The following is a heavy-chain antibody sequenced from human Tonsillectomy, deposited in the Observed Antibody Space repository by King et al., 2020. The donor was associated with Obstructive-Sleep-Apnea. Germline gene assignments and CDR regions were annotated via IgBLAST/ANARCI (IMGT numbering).Heavy chain of an antibody. Sequence: VQLVQSGGGLVQPGGSLRLSCAASGFTVSSNYMSWVRQAPGKGLEWVSVIYSGGSTYYADSVKGRFTISRDNSKNTLYLQMNSLRAKDTAVYYCARAITYYYGSGSSDYWGQGTLVTVSS. J-gene: IGHJ4*02. CDR3: ARAITYYYGSGSSDY. CDR2: IYSGGST. V-gene: IGHV3-66*01. CDR1: GFTVSSNY. D-gene: IGHD3-10*01.